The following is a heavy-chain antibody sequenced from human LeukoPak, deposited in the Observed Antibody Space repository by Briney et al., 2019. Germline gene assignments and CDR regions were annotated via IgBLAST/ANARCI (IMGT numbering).Heavy chain of an antibody. J-gene: IGHJ4*02. V-gene: IGHV3-74*01. CDR3: ARGIYGGAASFDH. CDR2: ISYDESST. Sequence: PGGSLRLSCAASGFTFTDYWMHWVRQVPGKGLVWVSRISYDESSTNYRDSVKGRFTISRDNARNTLYLQMNSLRAEDTAVYYCARGIYGGAASFDHWGQGTLVTVSS. CDR1: GFTFTDYW. D-gene: IGHD4-23*01.